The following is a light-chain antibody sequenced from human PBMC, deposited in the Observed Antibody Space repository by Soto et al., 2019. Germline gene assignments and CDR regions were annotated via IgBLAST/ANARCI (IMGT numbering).Light chain of an antibody. Sequence: QSVLTQPASVSGSPGQSITISCTGTSRDVGGYNYVSWYHQHPGKAPKLMIYEVSNRPSGVSNRFSGSKSGKTASLTLSGLQAEDEGDYYCSSYTGSSTLLFGGGTKLTVL. CDR2: EVS. V-gene: IGLV2-14*01. CDR3: SSYTGSSTLL. J-gene: IGLJ2*01. CDR1: SRDVGGYNY.